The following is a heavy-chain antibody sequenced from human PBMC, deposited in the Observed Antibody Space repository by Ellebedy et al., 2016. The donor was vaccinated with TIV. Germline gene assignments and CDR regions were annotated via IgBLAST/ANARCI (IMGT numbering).Heavy chain of an antibody. CDR3: ARGRGGPRGYFDY. J-gene: IGHJ4*02. V-gene: IGHV3-30-3*01. D-gene: IGHD2-15*01. Sequence: GESLKISCAASAFTFSSYSMHWVRQAPGKGLEWVAVISYDGNNKYYADSVRGRFTISRDNSKNTLYLQMYSLRPEDTALFYCARGRGGPRGYFDYWGQGTLVSVSS. CDR1: AFTFSSYS. CDR2: ISYDGNNK.